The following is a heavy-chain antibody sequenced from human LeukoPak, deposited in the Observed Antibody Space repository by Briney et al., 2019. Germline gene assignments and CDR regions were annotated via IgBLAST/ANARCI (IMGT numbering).Heavy chain of an antibody. D-gene: IGHD6-19*01. Sequence: PGGSLRLSCAASGFAFSDYYMSWVRQASGKGLEWVSYISGSGRTTADSVKGRFTISRDNAKNSLHLQMNSLRAEDTAVYYCARVVAGNYYGMEVWGQGTTVTVSS. CDR3: ARVVAGNYYGMEV. CDR2: ISGSGRTT. CDR1: GFAFSDYY. J-gene: IGHJ6*02. V-gene: IGHV3-11*01.